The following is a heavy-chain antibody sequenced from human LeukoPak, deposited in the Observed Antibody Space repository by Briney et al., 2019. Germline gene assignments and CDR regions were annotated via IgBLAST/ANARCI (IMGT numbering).Heavy chain of an antibody. Sequence: GGSLRLSCAASGFTFSSYSMNWVRQAPGKGLELVSSISSSSSYIYYADSAKRRFTISRDNAKNSLYLQMNSLRAEDTAVYYCARDARAAAGTFPLDYWGQGTLVTVSS. J-gene: IGHJ4*02. CDR2: ISSSSSYI. V-gene: IGHV3-21*01. CDR3: ARDARAAAGTFPLDY. D-gene: IGHD6-13*01. CDR1: GFTFSSYS.